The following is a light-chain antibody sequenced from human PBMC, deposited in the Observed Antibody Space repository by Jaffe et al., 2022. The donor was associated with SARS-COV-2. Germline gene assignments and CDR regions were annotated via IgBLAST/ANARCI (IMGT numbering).Light chain of an antibody. CDR1: SSDIGNSNL. J-gene: IGLJ2*01. CDR2: EVS. CDR3: SSHASSNTLL. Sequence: QSALTQPPSVSGSPGQSVTISCTGTSSDIGNSNLVSWYQQAPGTAPKVMIYEVSNRPSGVPDRFSGSKSGNTASLTISGLQTEDEANYYCSSHASSNTLLFGGGTKLTVL. V-gene: IGLV2-18*02.